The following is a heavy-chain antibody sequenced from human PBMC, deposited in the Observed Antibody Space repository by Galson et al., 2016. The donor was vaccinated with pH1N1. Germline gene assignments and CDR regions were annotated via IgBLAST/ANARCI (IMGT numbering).Heavy chain of an antibody. V-gene: IGHV3-21*01. D-gene: IGHD3-3*01. CDR1: GFIFSSSS. J-gene: IGHJ6*02. Sequence: SLRLSRAGSGFIFSSSSMNWVRQAPGKGLEWVSSINRNGNNVFYAESMKGRFTTSRDNAKNSLYLQMDSLRLEDTAIYFCAREGITGFGVSQWGPGTTVVVSS. CDR2: INRNGNNV. CDR3: AREGITGFGVSQ.